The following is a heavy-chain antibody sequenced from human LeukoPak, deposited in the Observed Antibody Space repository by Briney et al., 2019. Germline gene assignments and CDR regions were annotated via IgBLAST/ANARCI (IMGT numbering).Heavy chain of an antibody. CDR1: GFTFSSYS. D-gene: IGHD1-26*01. CDR3: ARDGNYYYMDV. J-gene: IGHJ6*03. Sequence: PGGSPRLSCAASGFTFSSYSMNGVRQAPGKGLEWVSSISSSSSYIYYADSVKGRFTISRDNAKNSLYLQMNSLRAEDTAVYYCARDGNYYYMDVWGKGTTVTVSS. V-gene: IGHV3-21*01. CDR2: ISSSSSYI.